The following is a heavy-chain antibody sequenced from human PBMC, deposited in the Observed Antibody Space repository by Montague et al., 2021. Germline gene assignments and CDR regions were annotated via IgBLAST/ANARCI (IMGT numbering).Heavy chain of an antibody. D-gene: IGHD1-7*01. V-gene: IGHV3-72*01. J-gene: IGHJ4*02. Sequence: SLRLSCAASGFSFSDYDVDWVRQAPGKGLEWVGRSRNKANSYTTDYAASVKGRFTISRDESKNSLYLQMNSLKTDDTAVYYCATEGKLPGPYFDHWGQGTLVTVSS. CDR2: SRNKANSYTT. CDR3: ATEGKLPGPYFDH. CDR1: GFSFSDYD.